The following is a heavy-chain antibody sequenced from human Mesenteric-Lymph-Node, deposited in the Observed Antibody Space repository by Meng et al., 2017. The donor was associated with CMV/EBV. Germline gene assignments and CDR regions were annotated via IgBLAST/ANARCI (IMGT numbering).Heavy chain of an antibody. J-gene: IGHJ6*02. D-gene: IGHD2-8*02. V-gene: IGHV3-74*01. CDR1: GITFTNHW. CDR2: INSDGSST. Sequence: GGSLRLSCAASGITFTNHWLHWVRQAPGEGLVWVSRINSDGSSTTYADSVKGRFTISRDNAKNTLYLQMNSLRAEDTAVYYCARGGGVRGYFYYYNMDVWGQGTTVTVSS. CDR3: ARGGGVRGYFYYYNMDV.